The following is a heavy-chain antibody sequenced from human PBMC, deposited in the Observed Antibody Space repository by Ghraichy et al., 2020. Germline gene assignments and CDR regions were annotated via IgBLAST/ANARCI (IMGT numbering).Heavy chain of an antibody. CDR2: INHSGST. Sequence: ETLSLTCAVFGGSFSDYFWSWIRQPPGKELEWIGEINHSGSTKYNPSLKSRVTISVHTSKNQFSLKLNSVIAADTAVYYCARYSSNSYDDAFDSWGRGTLVTVSS. D-gene: IGHD6-13*01. CDR3: ARYSSNSYDDAFDS. CDR1: GGSFSDYF. J-gene: IGHJ3*01. V-gene: IGHV4-34*01.